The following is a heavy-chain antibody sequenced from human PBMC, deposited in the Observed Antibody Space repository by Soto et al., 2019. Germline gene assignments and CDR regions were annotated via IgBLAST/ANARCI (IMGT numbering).Heavy chain of an antibody. CDR2: ISSSSSTI. J-gene: IGHJ4*02. V-gene: IGHV3-48*02. Sequence: GGSLRLSCAASGFTFSSYSMKWVRQAPGKGLEWVSYISSSSSTIYYADSVKGRFTISRDNAKNSLYLQMNSLRDEDTAVYYCASLIPRLETTVTTIPDYWGQGTLVTVSS. CDR3: ASLIPRLETTVTTIPDY. CDR1: GFTFSSYS. D-gene: IGHD4-17*01.